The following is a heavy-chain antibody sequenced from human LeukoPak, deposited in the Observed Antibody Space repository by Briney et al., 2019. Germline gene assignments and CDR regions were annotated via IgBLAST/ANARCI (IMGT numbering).Heavy chain of an antibody. CDR1: GGSFSGYY. D-gene: IGHD6-19*01. CDR2: INHSGST. Sequence: SETLSLTCAVYGGSFSGYYWSWIRQPPGKGLEWIGEINHSGSTNYNPSLKSRVTISVDTSKNQFSLKLDSVTAADTAVYYCAKGTSSGWYYFDYWGQGTLVTVSS. J-gene: IGHJ4*02. V-gene: IGHV4-34*01. CDR3: AKGTSSGWYYFDY.